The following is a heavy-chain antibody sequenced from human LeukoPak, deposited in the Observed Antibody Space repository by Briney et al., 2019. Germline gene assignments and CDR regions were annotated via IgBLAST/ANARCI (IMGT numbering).Heavy chain of an antibody. CDR2: ISYDGSNK. CDR1: GFIFRSYD. J-gene: IGHJ4*02. CDR3: ARSRVEQYYFDY. D-gene: IGHD3-3*01. Sequence: GGSLRLSCAASGFIFRSYDMHWVRQAPDKGLEWVAVISYDGSNKYYADSVKGRFTISRDNSKNTLYLQMNSLRAEDTAVYYCARSRVEQYYFDYWGQGTLVTVSS. V-gene: IGHV3-30*19.